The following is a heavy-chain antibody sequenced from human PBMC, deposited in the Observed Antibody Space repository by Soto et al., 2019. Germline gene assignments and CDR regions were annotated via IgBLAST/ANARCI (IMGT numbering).Heavy chain of an antibody. CDR1: GLSFSSYW. CDR3: AQNAGYSGSPPGP. V-gene: IGHV3-7*05. D-gene: IGHD1-26*01. CDR2: IRQDGSEI. J-gene: IGHJ5*02. Sequence: EVQLVESGGGLVQPGGSLRLSCAGSGLSFSSYWMSWVRQAPGKGLEWVANIRQDGSEIYYVDSVRGRFTISRDNAKNSLYPKMNRLRVEDTGGEYRAQNAGYSGSPPGPLGQGTLVTVAS.